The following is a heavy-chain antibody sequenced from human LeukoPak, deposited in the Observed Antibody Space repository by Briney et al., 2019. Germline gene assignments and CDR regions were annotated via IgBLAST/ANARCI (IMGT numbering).Heavy chain of an antibody. Sequence: GGSLRLSCAASGFTFDDYAMHWVRQAPGKGLEWVSGISWHSGTIDYADSVKGRFTISRDNAKNSLYLQMNSLRAEDTALYYCSKSESGSYYRPLDYWGQGTLVTVSS. J-gene: IGHJ4*02. D-gene: IGHD1-26*01. V-gene: IGHV3-9*01. CDR1: GFTFDDYA. CDR2: ISWHSGTI. CDR3: SKSESGSYYRPLDY.